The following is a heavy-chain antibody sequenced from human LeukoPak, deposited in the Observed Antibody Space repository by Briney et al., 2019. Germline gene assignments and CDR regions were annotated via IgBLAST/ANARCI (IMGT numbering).Heavy chain of an antibody. D-gene: IGHD6-19*01. Sequence: SETLSLTCAVYGGSFSGYYWSWIRQPPGKGLEWIGEINHSGSTNYNPSLKSRVTISVDTSKNQFSLKLSSVTAADTAVYYCARDHSSGWHDAFDIWGQGTMVTVSS. CDR3: ARDHSSGWHDAFDI. V-gene: IGHV4-34*01. CDR2: INHSGST. J-gene: IGHJ3*02. CDR1: GGSFSGYY.